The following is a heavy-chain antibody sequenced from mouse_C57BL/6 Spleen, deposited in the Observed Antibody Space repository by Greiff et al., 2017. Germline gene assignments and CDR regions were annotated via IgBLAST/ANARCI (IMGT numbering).Heavy chain of an antibody. V-gene: IGHV1-26*01. CDR3: ARSPCGD. CDR2: INPNNGGT. J-gene: IGHJ2*01. Sequence: EVQLQQSGPELVKPGASVKISCKASGYTFTDYYMNWVKQSHGKSLEWIGDINPNNGGTSYNQKFKGKATLTVDKSSSTAYMELRSLTSEDSAVYYCARSPCGDWGQGTTLTVSS. CDR1: GYTFTDYY.